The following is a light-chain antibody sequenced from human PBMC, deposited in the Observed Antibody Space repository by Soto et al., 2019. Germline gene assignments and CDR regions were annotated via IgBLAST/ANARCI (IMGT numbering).Light chain of an antibody. J-gene: IGKJ2*01. CDR3: QQYNSYPRS. V-gene: IGKV1-5*03. Sequence: DIQMTQSPSTLSASVGDRVTITCRASQSISTWLAWYQQKPGKAPKLLIYKASSLESGVPSRFSGSGSGTEFTPAISSLQPDDVASYFCQQYNSYPRSFGQGTKLEIK. CDR1: QSISTW. CDR2: KAS.